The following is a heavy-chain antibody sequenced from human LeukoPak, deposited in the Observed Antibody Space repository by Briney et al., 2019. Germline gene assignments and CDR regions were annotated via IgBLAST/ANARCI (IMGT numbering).Heavy chain of an antibody. Sequence: ASVKVSCKASGYTFTSYYMHWVRQAPGQGLEWMGWINPNSGGTNYAQKFQSGVTMTRDTSISTAYMELSRLRSDDTAVYYCARVDRWGLGHPIDYWGQGTLVTVSS. V-gene: IGHV1-2*02. CDR2: INPNSGGT. CDR3: ARVDRWGLGHPIDY. D-gene: IGHD7-27*01. J-gene: IGHJ4*02. CDR1: GYTFTSYY.